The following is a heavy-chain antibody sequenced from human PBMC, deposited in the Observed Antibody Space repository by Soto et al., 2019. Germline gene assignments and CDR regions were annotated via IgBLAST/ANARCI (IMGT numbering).Heavy chain of an antibody. CDR1: GGSFSGYY. J-gene: IGHJ4*02. D-gene: IGHD5-12*01. CDR3: ARVARGYSGYDYYPAFDY. Sequence: SETLSLTCAVYGGSFSGYYWSWIRQPPGKGLEWIGEINHSGSTNYNPSLKSRVTISVDTSKNQFSLKLSSVTAADTAVYYCARVARGYSGYDYYPAFDYWGQGTLVTVSS. V-gene: IGHV4-34*01. CDR2: INHSGST.